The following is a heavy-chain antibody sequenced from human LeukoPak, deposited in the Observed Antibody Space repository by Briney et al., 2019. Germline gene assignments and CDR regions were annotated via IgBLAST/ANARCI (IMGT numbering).Heavy chain of an antibody. CDR1: GFTFSSYS. D-gene: IGHD5-12*01. CDR2: ISSSSSYI. V-gene: IGHV3-21*01. Sequence: SGGSLRLSCAASGFTFSSYSMNWVRQAPGKGLEWVSSISSSSSYIYYADSVKGRFTISRDNAKNSLYLQMNSLRAEDTAVYYCARASGYGTNWFDPWGPGTLVTVSS. J-gene: IGHJ5*02. CDR3: ARASGYGTNWFDP.